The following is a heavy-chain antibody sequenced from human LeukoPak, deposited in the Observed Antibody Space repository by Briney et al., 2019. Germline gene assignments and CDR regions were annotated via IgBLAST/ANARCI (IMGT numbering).Heavy chain of an antibody. D-gene: IGHD6-13*01. J-gene: IGHJ6*02. CDR1: GYTFSNYG. Sequence: VASVKVSCKASGYTFSNYGMSWVRQAPGQGLEWMGWISAYNGNTNYAQKLQGRVTMTTDTSTSTAYMELRSLRSDDTAVYYCARDDHVIAAANYYYYGMDVWGQGTTVTVSS. V-gene: IGHV1-18*04. CDR2: ISAYNGNT. CDR3: ARDDHVIAAANYYYYGMDV.